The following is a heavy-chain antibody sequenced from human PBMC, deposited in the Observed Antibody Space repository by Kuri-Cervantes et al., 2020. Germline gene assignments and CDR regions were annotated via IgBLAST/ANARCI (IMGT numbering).Heavy chain of an antibody. CDR3: ARVSQWLVGWFDP. J-gene: IGHJ5*02. CDR1: GGTFSSYA. V-gene: IGHV1-69*13. D-gene: IGHD6-19*01. Sequence: SVKVSCKASGGTFSSYAISWVRQAPGQGLEWMGGIIPIFGTANYAQKFQGRVTITADESTSTAYMELSSLRSEDTAVYYCARVSQWLVGWFDPWGQGTLVTVSS. CDR2: IIPIFGTA.